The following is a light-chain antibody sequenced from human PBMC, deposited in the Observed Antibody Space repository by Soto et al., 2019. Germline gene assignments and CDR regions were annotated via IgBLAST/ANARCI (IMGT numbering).Light chain of an antibody. V-gene: IGLV2-14*01. CDR1: ISDIGCYNF. Sequence: QSVLTQPASVSGSPGQSITISCTGTISDIGCYNFVSWYQHHPGKAPKLVIYDVNNRPSGISYRFSGSKSGNTASLTISGLHAEDEADYYCASYTSTPTLVFGGGTKLTVL. CDR2: DVN. J-gene: IGLJ2*01. CDR3: ASYTSTPTLV.